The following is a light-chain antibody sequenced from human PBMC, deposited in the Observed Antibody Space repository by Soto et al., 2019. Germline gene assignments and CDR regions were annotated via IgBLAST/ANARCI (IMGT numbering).Light chain of an antibody. V-gene: IGKV1-9*01. CDR2: AES. CDR3: QQLNTDPWT. J-gene: IGKJ1*01. Sequence: DILLTQSPSFLSASVGDRVTITCRASQGIASYLAWYQQKPGKAPKLLIYAESTLQSGVPSRFSGSGSGTEFTLTISSLQPEDFATYYCQQLNTDPWTFGQGTKVEIK. CDR1: QGIASY.